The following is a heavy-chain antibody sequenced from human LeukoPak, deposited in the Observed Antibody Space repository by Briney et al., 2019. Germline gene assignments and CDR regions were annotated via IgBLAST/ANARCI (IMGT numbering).Heavy chain of an antibody. D-gene: IGHD6-13*01. V-gene: IGHV3-30*02. CDR2: IRYDGSNK. CDR3: AKDTDSPYSSSWFY. J-gene: IGHJ4*02. CDR1: GFTFSSYG. Sequence: GGSLRLSCAASGFTFSSYGMHWVRQAPGKGLEWVAFIRYDGSNKYYADSVKGRFTISRDNSKNTLYLQMNSLRAEDTAVYYCAKDTDSPYSSSWFYWGQGTLVTVSS.